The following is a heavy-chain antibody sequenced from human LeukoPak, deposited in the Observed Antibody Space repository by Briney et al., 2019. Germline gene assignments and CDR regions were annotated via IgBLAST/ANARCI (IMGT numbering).Heavy chain of an antibody. Sequence: SETLSLTCTVSGGSISSYYWTWIRQPPGKGLEWIGYIHYSGSTNYNPSLKSRVTISVDTSKNQFSLKLSSVTAADTAVYYCARASITYYYYYYMGVWGKGTTVTVSS. CDR1: GGSISSYY. J-gene: IGHJ6*03. V-gene: IGHV4-59*01. CDR3: ARASITYYYYYYMGV. CDR2: IHYSGST. D-gene: IGHD1-14*01.